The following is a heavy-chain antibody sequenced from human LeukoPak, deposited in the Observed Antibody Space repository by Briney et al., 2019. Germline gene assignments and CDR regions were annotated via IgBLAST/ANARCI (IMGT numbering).Heavy chain of an antibody. V-gene: IGHV3-30-3*01. CDR2: ISYGGSNK. D-gene: IGHD2-21*01. CDR1: GFTFSSYA. CDR3: ARDLWNYFDY. J-gene: IGHJ4*02. Sequence: GGSLRLSCAASGFTFSSYAMHWVRQAPGKGLEWVAVISYGGSNKYYADSVKGRFTISRDNSKNTLYLQMNSLRAEDTAVYYCARDLWNYFDYWGQGTLVTVSS.